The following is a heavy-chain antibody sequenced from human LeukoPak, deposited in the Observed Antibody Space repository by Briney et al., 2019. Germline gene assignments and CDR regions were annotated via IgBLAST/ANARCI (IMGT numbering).Heavy chain of an antibody. CDR1: GGSISSSSYY. Sequence: SETLSLTCTVSGGSISSSSYYWGWIRQPPGKGLEWIGSIYYSGSTNYNPSLKSRVTISVDTSKNQFSLKLSSVTAADTAVYYCATYYYDSSGYRVFDYWGQGTLVTVSS. J-gene: IGHJ4*02. D-gene: IGHD3-22*01. V-gene: IGHV4-39*07. CDR2: IYYSGST. CDR3: ATYYYDSSGYRVFDY.